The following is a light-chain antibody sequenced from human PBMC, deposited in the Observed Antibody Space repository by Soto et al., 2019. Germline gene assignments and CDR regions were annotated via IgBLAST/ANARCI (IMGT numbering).Light chain of an antibody. CDR3: CSFARSSTSYV. CDR2: EGS. CDR1: SSDVGSSNL. V-gene: IGLV2-23*01. Sequence: QSALTQPASVSGSPGQSITISYTGTSSDVGSSNLVSWYQQYPGKAPKLIIYEGSRRPSGVSGRFSGSMSGNTASLTISGLQAEDEADYYCCSFARSSTSYVFGTGTKVTVL. J-gene: IGLJ1*01.